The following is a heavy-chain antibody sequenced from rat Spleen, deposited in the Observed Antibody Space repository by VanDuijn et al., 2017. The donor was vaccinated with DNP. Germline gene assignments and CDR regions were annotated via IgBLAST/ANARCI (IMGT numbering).Heavy chain of an antibody. D-gene: IGHD1-2*01. CDR1: GFTFNNYW. V-gene: IGHV5-31*01. CDR2: ITSSGGST. J-gene: IGHJ2*01. CDR3: ARGGLYYFDY. Sequence: EVQLAESGGDLVQPGRSLKLSCVASGFTFNNYWMTWIRQVPGKGLEWVASITSSGGSTYYPDSVKGRFTISRDNAKNTLYLQMNSLRSEDTATYYCARGGLYYFDYWGQGVMVTVSS.